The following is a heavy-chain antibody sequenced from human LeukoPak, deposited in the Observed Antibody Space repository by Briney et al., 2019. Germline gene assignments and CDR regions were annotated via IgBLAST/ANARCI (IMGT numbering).Heavy chain of an antibody. CDR1: GFTFSRYS. V-gene: IGHV3-21*01. CDR3: ARDDSPYSGSYAFDY. Sequence: GGSLRLSCAASGFTFSRYSMNWVRQAPGKGLEWVSAMTSSSSYIYYADSVKGRFTISRDNAKNSLYLQMNSLRAEDTAVYYCARDDSPYSGSYAFDYWGQGTLVTVSS. D-gene: IGHD1-26*01. CDR2: MTSSSSYI. J-gene: IGHJ4*02.